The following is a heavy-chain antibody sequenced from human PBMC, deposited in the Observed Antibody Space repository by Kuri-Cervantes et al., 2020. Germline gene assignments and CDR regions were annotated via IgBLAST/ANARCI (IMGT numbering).Heavy chain of an antibody. J-gene: IGHJ4*02. CDR3: ARLRGYSYGFDDY. CDR2: IIPIFGTA. Sequence: VKVSCKASGGTFSSYAISWVRQAPGQGLEWMGGIIPIFGTANYAQKFQGRVTITADESTSTAYMELSSLRSEDTAVYYCARLRGYSYGFDDYWGQGTLVTVSS. V-gene: IGHV1-69*13. D-gene: IGHD5-18*01. CDR1: GGTFSSYA.